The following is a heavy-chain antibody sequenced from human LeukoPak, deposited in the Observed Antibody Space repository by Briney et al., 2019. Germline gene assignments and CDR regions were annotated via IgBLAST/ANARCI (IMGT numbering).Heavy chain of an antibody. J-gene: IGHJ4*02. CDR1: GFTFSRYA. V-gene: IGHV3-64*01. D-gene: IGHD3-22*01. CDR2: ISSNGGRT. CDR3: ARDFVHYYDSSGFEYYFDF. Sequence: GGSLRLSCAASGFTFSRYAMYWVRQAPGKGLEYVSAISSNGGRTYYENSVKGRFTISRDNSKNTLYLQMGSLRAEDMAVYYCARDFVHYYDSSGFEYYFDFWGQGTLVTVSS.